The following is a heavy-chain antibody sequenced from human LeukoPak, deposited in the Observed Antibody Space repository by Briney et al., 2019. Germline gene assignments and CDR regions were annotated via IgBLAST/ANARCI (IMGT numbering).Heavy chain of an antibody. J-gene: IGHJ5*02. Sequence: TGGSLRLSCAASGFTFSDYYMSWIRQAPGKGLEWVSYISSSGSTIYYADSVKGRFTISRDNAKNSLYLQMNSLRAEDTAVYYCARVIVATILGPAQRFDPWGQGTLVTVSS. V-gene: IGHV3-11*01. CDR2: ISSSGSTI. D-gene: IGHD5-12*01. CDR1: GFTFSDYY. CDR3: ARVIVATILGPAQRFDP.